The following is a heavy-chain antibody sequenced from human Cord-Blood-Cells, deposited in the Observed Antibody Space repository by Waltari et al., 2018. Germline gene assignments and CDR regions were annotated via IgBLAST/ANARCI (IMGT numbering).Heavy chain of an antibody. D-gene: IGHD2-15*01. CDR3: ARESCSGGSCYFGAFDI. CDR2: IYSGGST. V-gene: IGHV3-53*01. J-gene: IGHJ3*02. Sequence: KGLEWVSVIYSGGSTYYADSVKGRFTISRDNSKNTLYLQMNSLRAEDTAVYYCARESCSGGSCYFGAFDIWGQGTMVTVSS.